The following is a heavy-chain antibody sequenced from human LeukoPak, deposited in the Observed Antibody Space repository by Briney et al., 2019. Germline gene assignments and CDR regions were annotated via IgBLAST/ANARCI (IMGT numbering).Heavy chain of an antibody. Sequence: GGTLRLSSAASGFTSSNYGIHCVPQAPGKEREGVAFIQYDGSIKYYADSVKARFTIYRDNSKNTLYLQINSLRAEDTAVYYCAKDSVKVTTVRRVPHYMDVWGKGTTVTVS. J-gene: IGHJ6*03. CDR2: IQYDGSIK. D-gene: IGHD4-17*01. CDR3: AKDSVKVTTVRRVPHYMDV. V-gene: IGHV3-30*02. CDR1: GFTSSNYG.